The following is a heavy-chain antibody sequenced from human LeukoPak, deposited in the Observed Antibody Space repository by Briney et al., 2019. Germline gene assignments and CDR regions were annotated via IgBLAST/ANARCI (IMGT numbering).Heavy chain of an antibody. D-gene: IGHD5-12*01. Sequence: SETLSLTCAVYGGSLSGYYWSWIRQPPGKGLEWIGGINHSGSTNYNPSLKSRVTISVDTSKNQFPLKLSSVTAADTAVYYCAGGYSGYDYAFDIWGQGTMVTVSS. CDR1: GGSLSGYY. CDR2: INHSGST. V-gene: IGHV4-34*01. CDR3: AGGYSGYDYAFDI. J-gene: IGHJ3*02.